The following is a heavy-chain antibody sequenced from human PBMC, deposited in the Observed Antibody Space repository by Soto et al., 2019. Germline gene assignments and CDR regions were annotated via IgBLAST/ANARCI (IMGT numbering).Heavy chain of an antibody. CDR2: IRNSAGDYAT. CDR1: GFNFSVSA. J-gene: IGHJ3*02. Sequence: GDLVESGGGLVQPGRSLKLSCAASGFNFSVSAMHWVRQASGKGLEWVGRIRNSAGDYATAYAASVKGRVTISRDDSKNTTYLQISSLMIEDTAVYYCVRHRIIWAKRTRTALSNDGFDIWGQGTMVIVSS. V-gene: IGHV3-73*01. CDR3: VRHRIIWAKRTRTALSNDGFDI. D-gene: IGHD1-1*01.